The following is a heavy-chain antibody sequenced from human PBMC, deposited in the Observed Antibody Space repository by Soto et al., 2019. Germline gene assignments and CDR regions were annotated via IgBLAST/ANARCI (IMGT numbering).Heavy chain of an antibody. CDR1: GGPITSGSNY. Sequence: QVQLQESGPGLVKPSETLSLTCSVSGGPITSGSNYWNWIRQSPGKGLQWIGYIDNSGSTNYNPSLESRVTISLDMSKNQFSLTLRSVTPADKAVYFCVRAPSYFSGHGSYPFDLWGRGTLVSVSS. CDR2: IDNSGST. V-gene: IGHV4-61*01. J-gene: IGHJ2*01. CDR3: VRAPSYFSGHGSYPFDL. D-gene: IGHD2-15*01.